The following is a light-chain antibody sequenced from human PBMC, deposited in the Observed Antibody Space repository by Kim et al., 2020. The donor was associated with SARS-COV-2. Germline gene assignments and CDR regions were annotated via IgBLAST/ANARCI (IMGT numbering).Light chain of an antibody. CDR1: QSLLHSNGYNY. CDR2: LGS. CDR3: KQALQTPQT. J-gene: IGKJ2*01. Sequence: DIVMTQSPLSLPVTPGEPASISCRSSQSLLHSNGYNYLDWYLQKPGQSPQLLIYLGSNRASGVPDRFSGSGSGTDFTLKISRVEAEDVGVYYCKQALQTPQTFGQGTKLEI. V-gene: IGKV2-28*01.